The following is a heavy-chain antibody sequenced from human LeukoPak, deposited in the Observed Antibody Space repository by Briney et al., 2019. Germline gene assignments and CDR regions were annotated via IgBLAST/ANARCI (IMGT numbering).Heavy chain of an antibody. Sequence: GGSLRLSCAASGFTFSSYSMNWVRQAPGKGLEWVSSISSSSSYIYYADSVMGRFTISRDNAKNSLYLQMNSLRAEDTAVYYCARELYYDSSGYDYWGQGTLVTVSS. CDR1: GFTFSSYS. V-gene: IGHV3-21*01. CDR3: ARELYYDSSGYDY. CDR2: ISSSSSYI. D-gene: IGHD3-22*01. J-gene: IGHJ4*02.